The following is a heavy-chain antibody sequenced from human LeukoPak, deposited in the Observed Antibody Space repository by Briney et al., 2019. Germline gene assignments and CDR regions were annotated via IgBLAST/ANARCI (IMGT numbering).Heavy chain of an antibody. CDR1: GGSISSSSYY. J-gene: IGHJ4*02. V-gene: IGHV4-39*01. D-gene: IGHD6-19*01. CDR3: ARHDSIAVAGILGEFDY. CDR2: IYYSGST. Sequence: PSETLSLTCTVSGGSISSSSYYWGWIRQPPGKGLEWIGSIYYSGSTYYNPSLKSRVTISVDTSNNQFSLKLSSVTAADTAVYYCARHDSIAVAGILGEFDYWGQGTLVTVSS.